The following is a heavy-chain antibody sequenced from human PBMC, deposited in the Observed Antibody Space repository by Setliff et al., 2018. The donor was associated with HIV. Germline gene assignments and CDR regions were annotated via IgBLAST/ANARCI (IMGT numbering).Heavy chain of an antibody. V-gene: IGHV1-18*01. CDR3: ARVRQGPGDWYGLLDS. J-gene: IGHJ4*02. CDR1: GYTSTTFG. D-gene: IGHD6-19*01. CDR2: VSTSNDNT. Sequence: VSVKVSCKTSGYTSTTFGIVWVRQAPGQGLEWMGWVSTSNDNTYYIPKLRDRVTMTTDTSTTSSSMELRGLRSDDTAVYYCARVRQGPGDWYGLLDSWGQGSLVTVSS.